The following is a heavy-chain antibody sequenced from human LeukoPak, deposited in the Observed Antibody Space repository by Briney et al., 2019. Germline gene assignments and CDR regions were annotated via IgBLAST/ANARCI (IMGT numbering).Heavy chain of an antibody. CDR2: IYYSGST. CDR1: GGSISSYY. CDR3: ARVGGSGYYMGLGRLDY. D-gene: IGHD5-12*01. J-gene: IGHJ4*02. V-gene: IGHV4-59*01. Sequence: PSETLSLTCTVSGGSISSYYWSWIRQPPGKGLEWIGYIYYSGSTNYNPSLKSRVTISVDTSKNQFSLKLSSVTAADTAMYYCARVGGSGYYMGLGRLDYWGQGTLVTVSS.